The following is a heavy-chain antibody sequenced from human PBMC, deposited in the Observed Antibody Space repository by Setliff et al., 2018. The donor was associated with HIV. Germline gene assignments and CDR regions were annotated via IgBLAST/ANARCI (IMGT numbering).Heavy chain of an antibody. V-gene: IGHV1-46*01. CDR3: ARVPLSGWLYFDY. Sequence: ASVKVSCKPSAHPRYYYMHWVRQVPGIGLQWMGVINPSGGLTDYPQKFQGRVTMTTDTSTNTIYMQLSSLTSEDTALYYCARVPLSGWLYFDYWGQGTLVTVSS. J-gene: IGHJ4*02. CDR1: AHPRYYY. D-gene: IGHD6-19*01. CDR2: INPSGGLT.